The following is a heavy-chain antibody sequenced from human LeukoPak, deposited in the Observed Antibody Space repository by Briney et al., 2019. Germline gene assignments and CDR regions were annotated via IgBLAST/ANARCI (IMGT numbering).Heavy chain of an antibody. D-gene: IGHD6-13*01. CDR3: ARDELGL. J-gene: IGHJ4*02. Sequence: ASVKVSCNVSGYTFTDLSIYRVRQAPGKGLEWMGGFDRDDGEAIYAEKFQGRVTMTEDTSADTAYMELSSLRSEDTAVYYCARDELGLWGQGTLVTVSS. V-gene: IGHV1-24*01. CDR2: FDRDDGEA. CDR1: GYTFTDLS.